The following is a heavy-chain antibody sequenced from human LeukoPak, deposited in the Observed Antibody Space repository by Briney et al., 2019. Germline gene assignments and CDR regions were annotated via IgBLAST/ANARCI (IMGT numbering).Heavy chain of an antibody. CDR2: IYHTGST. CDR1: GASVSSGYY. J-gene: IGHJ3*01. D-gene: IGHD3-16*01. V-gene: IGHV4-59*08. Sequence: SETLSLTCTVSGASVSSGYYWSWIRQPPGKGLEWIAYIYHTGSTDSNPSLKSRVTISLDTSKNQFSLKLSSVTAADTAVHYCARRWVYDKRAFDAWGQGTMVTVSS. CDR3: ARRWVYDKRAFDA.